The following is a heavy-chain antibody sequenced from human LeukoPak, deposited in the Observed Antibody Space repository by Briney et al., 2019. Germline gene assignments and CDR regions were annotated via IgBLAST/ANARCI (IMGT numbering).Heavy chain of an antibody. Sequence: PGGSLRLSCAASGFTFSSYSMNWVRQAPGKGLEWVAVISYDGSNKYYADSVKGRFTISRDNSKNTLYLQMNSLRAEDTAVYYCAKDLGRGSYYVDYFDYWGQGTLVTVSS. D-gene: IGHD1-26*01. J-gene: IGHJ4*02. V-gene: IGHV3-30*18. CDR2: ISYDGSNK. CDR3: AKDLGRGSYYVDYFDY. CDR1: GFTFSSYS.